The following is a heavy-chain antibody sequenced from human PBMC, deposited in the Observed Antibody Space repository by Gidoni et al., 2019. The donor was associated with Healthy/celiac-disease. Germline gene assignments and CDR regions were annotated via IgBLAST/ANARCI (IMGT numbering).Heavy chain of an antibody. CDR2: ISYDGSNK. Sequence: QVQLVESGGGVVQPGRSLRLSCAASGFTFSSYAMHWVRQAPGKGLEWGAVISYDGSNKYYADSVKGRFTISRDNSKNTLYLQMNSLRAEDTAVYYCARVEGYYDSSGALDYWGQGTLVTVSS. D-gene: IGHD3-22*01. J-gene: IGHJ4*02. CDR3: ARVEGYYDSSGALDY. CDR1: GFTFSSYA. V-gene: IGHV3-30*04.